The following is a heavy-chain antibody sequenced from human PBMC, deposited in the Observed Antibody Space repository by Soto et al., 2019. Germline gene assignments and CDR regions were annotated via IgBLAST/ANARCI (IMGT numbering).Heavy chain of an antibody. CDR2: IYYSGST. D-gene: IGHD6-13*01. Sequence: SETLCLTCTVSGGSISSGGYYWSWIRQHPGKGLEWIGYIYYSGSTYYNPSLKSRVTISVDTSKNQFSLKLSSVTAADTAVYYCARSFSQQLSGNWFDPWGQGTLVTVSS. CDR1: GGSISSGGYY. V-gene: IGHV4-31*03. J-gene: IGHJ5*02. CDR3: ARSFSQQLSGNWFDP.